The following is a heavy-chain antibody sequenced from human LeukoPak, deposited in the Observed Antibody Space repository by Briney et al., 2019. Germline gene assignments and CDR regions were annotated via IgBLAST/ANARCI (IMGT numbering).Heavy chain of an antibody. V-gene: IGHV3-21*01. CDR2: ISTSSNYI. CDR3: ARGHSDSAGCLDY. Sequence: GGSLRLSCAASGFTFTDHYINWVRQAPGKGLEWVSSISTSSNYIYHADSVKSRFTISRDNAKNSLSLQMNSLRDEDTAVYYCARGHSDSAGCLDYWGQGILVTVSS. D-gene: IGHD3-22*01. J-gene: IGHJ4*02. CDR1: GFTFTDHY.